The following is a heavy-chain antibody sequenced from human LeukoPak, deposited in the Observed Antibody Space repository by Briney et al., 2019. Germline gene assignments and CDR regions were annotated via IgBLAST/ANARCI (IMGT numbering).Heavy chain of an antibody. V-gene: IGHV3-30*02. CDR3: AREGGTVVVGRFDY. Sequence: PGGSLRLSCAASGINFRASGMHWVRLAPGMGLEWVTFIQTDGSDKKYAASVAGRFTISRDNSKNTVYLHMNSLRPDDTALYYCAREGGTVVVGRFDYWGQGTLVTVSS. CDR1: GINFRASG. J-gene: IGHJ4*02. CDR2: IQTDGSDK. D-gene: IGHD2-2*01.